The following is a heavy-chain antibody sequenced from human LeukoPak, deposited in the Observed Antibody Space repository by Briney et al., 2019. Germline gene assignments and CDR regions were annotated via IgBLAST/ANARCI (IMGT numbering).Heavy chain of an antibody. CDR2: ISSSSSYI. J-gene: IGHJ3*02. CDR1: GFTFSSHS. Sequence: PGGSLRLSCAASGFTFSSHSMNWVRQAPGKGLEWVSSISSSSSYIYYADSVKGRFTISRDNSKNTLYLQMNSLRAEDTAVYYCAKSTTVVTPGAFDIWGQGTMVTVSS. V-gene: IGHV3-21*04. CDR3: AKSTTVVTPGAFDI. D-gene: IGHD4-23*01.